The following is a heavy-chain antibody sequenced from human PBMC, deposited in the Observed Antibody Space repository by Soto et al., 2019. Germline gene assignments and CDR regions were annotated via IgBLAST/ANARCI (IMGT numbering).Heavy chain of an antibody. V-gene: IGHV4-34*01. CDR3: ARGRGDIVATMSVVFDFDY. CDR1: GGSFSGYY. D-gene: IGHD5-12*01. CDR2: INHSGST. J-gene: IGHJ4*02. Sequence: SETLSLTCAVYGGSFSGYYWSWIRQPPGKGLEWIGEINHSGSTNYNPSLKSRVTISVDTSKNQFSLKLSSVTAADTAVYYCARGRGDIVATMSVVFDFDYWGQGTLVTVSS.